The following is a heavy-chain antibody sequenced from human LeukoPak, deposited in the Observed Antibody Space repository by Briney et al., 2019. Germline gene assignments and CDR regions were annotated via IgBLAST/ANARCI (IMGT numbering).Heavy chain of an antibody. V-gene: IGHV3-33*01. CDR2: IWSDGTNR. J-gene: IGHJ4*01. D-gene: IGHD4-11*01. Sequence: GRSLTLSCAASGFIFSHHGMHWVRQAPGKGLEWVAVIWSDGTNRFYADSVKGRFTISRDNSQNTVFLQMDSLRVKDTAIYYCARDAQRGFDYSNSLKYWGHGTLVTVSS. CDR3: ARDAQRGFDYSNSLKY. CDR1: GFIFSHHG.